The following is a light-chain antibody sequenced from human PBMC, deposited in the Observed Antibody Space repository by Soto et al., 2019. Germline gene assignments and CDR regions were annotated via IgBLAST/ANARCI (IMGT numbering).Light chain of an antibody. J-gene: IGKJ1*01. CDR3: QQYRIYWT. V-gene: IGKV1-5*01. Sequence: DIQMTQSPPTLSASVGDRVTITCRASQSISSWLAWYQQKAGKAPKLLIYDASSLESGVPSRFSGSGSGTKFTLTTRSLQPDDFATYFCQQYRIYWTFGQGTKVEIK. CDR1: QSISSW. CDR2: DAS.